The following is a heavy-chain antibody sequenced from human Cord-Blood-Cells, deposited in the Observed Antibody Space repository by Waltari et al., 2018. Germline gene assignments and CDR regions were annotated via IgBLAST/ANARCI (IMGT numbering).Heavy chain of an antibody. CDR1: GFTVSSNY. V-gene: IGHV3-53*01. CDR2: LFTGGST. CDR3: ARDTVRGIVY. D-gene: IGHD1-26*01. Sequence: EVQLVESGGGLIQPGGSLRLSCAASGFTVSSNYMSWIRQAPGKGVEWVSVLFTGGSTYYADSVKGRLTISRDNSKNTLYLQMNSLRAEDTAVYYCARDTVRGIVYWGQGTLVTVSS. J-gene: IGHJ4*02.